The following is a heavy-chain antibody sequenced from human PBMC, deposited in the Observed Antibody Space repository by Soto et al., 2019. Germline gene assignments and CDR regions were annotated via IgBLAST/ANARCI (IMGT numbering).Heavy chain of an antibody. CDR1: GFIFNNYA. CDR2: ISYDGTYK. D-gene: IGHD5-18*01. V-gene: IGHV3-30*18. CDR3: ANDWEEGGYNYGFYYYYGMDV. Sequence: QVQLVESGGGVAQPGGSLRLSCVASGFIFNNYAMHWVRQAPGKGLEWVAVISYDGTYKYYGNSVKGRFTISRDNSKNTLNLQMNRMRPKDTAVYFRANDWEEGGYNYGFYYYYGMDVWGRGTTVTVSS. J-gene: IGHJ6*02.